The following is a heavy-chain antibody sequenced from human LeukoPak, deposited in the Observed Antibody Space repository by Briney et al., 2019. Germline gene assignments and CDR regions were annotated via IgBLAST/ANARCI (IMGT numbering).Heavy chain of an antibody. CDR2: IYYSGST. CDR3: ARPRGVVTTNYNIDAFDI. J-gene: IGHJ3*02. Sequence: SETLSLTCTVSGGSISSSNYYWGWIRQPPGQGLEWIGSIYYSGSTFYNPSLKSRVIISVDTSKNQFSLQRSSVTAADTAVYYCARPRGVVTTNYNIDAFDIWGQGTMVTVSS. V-gene: IGHV4-39*01. CDR1: GGSISSSNYY. D-gene: IGHD2-21*02.